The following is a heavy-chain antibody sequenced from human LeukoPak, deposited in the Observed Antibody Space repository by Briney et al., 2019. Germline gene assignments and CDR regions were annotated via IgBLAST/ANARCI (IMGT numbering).Heavy chain of an antibody. CDR2: ISWNSGSI. CDR3: AKDKRGFGELLGYYFDY. V-gene: IGHV3-9*01. J-gene: IGHJ4*02. CDR1: GFTFDDYA. D-gene: IGHD3-10*01. Sequence: PGRSLRLSCAASGFTFDDYAMHWVRQAPGKGLEWVSGISWNSGSIGYADSVKGRFTISRDNAKNSLYLQMNSLRAEDTALYYCAKDKRGFGELLGYYFDYWGQGTLVTVSS.